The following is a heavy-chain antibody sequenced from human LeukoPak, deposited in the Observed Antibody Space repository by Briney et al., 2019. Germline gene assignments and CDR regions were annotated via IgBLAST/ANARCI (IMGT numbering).Heavy chain of an antibody. CDR3: AKWRESSGWYDNGMDV. Sequence: PGGSLRLSCAASGFTFSSYAVSWVRQAPGKGLEWVSAISGSGGSTYYADSVKGRFTISRDNSKNTLYLQMNSLRAEDTAVYYCAKWRESSGWYDNGMDVWGQGTTVTVSS. D-gene: IGHD6-19*01. CDR1: GFTFSSYA. CDR2: ISGSGGST. V-gene: IGHV3-23*01. J-gene: IGHJ6*02.